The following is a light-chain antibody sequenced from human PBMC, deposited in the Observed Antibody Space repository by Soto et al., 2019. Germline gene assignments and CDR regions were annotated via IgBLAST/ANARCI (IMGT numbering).Light chain of an antibody. J-gene: IGKJ4*01. Sequence: DIQLTQSPSFLSASVGDRVTITCRSSQGISSYLAWYQQKPGKAPKLLIYSVSTLPSGVPSRFSGSGAGTEFTLTISSLQPEEFATYYCQQLTSYPLTFGGGTKVEIK. CDR1: QGISSY. CDR2: SVS. V-gene: IGKV1-9*01. CDR3: QQLTSYPLT.